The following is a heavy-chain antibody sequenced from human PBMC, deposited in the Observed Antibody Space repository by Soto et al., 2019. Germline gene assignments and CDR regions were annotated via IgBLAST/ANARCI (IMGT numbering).Heavy chain of an antibody. CDR3: ARPPYAFGFDI. V-gene: IGHV4-34*01. CDR2: INHSGST. D-gene: IGHD3-16*01. J-gene: IGHJ3*02. Sequence: WTWISQPPGKGREWIGEINHSGSTKYNPSLKRRVTISVDTSRNQFSLKLSSVTAADTAVYFCARPPYAFGFDIWGQGTVVTVSS.